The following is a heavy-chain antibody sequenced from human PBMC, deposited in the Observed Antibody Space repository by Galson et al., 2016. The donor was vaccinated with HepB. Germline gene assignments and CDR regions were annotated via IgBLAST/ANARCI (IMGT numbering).Heavy chain of an antibody. D-gene: IGHD1-26*01. CDR3: ARDKIVGAIAASYFDY. Sequence: SLRLSCAASGFTFNTYWLSWVRQPPGKGLEWVANIRQDGGEIYYPDSVKGRFTISRDNAKNSLYLQMNSLRGEDTAVYYCARDKIVGAIAASYFDYWGQGALVTVSS. CDR2: IRQDGGEI. CDR1: GFTFNTYW. V-gene: IGHV3-7*01. J-gene: IGHJ4*02.